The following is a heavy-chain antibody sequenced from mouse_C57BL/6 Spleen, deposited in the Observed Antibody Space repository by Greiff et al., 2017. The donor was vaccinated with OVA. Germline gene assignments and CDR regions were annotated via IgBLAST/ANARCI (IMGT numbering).Heavy chain of an antibody. D-gene: IGHD2-2*01. CDR3: TSLYCGYDEGFAY. V-gene: IGHV6-6*01. J-gene: IGHJ3*01. Sequence: EVKLMESGGGLVQPGGSMKLSCAASGFTFSDAWMDWVRQSPEKGLEWVAEIRNKANNHATYYAESVKGRFTISRDDSKSSVYLQMNSLRAEDTGIYYCTSLYCGYDEGFAYWGQGTLVTVSA. CDR2: IRNKANNHAT. CDR1: GFTFSDAW.